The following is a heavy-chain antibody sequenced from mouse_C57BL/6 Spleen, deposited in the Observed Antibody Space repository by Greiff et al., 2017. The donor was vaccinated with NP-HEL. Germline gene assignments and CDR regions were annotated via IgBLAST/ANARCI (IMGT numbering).Heavy chain of an antibody. J-gene: IGHJ4*01. CDR3: ARGYYGSSYLYYYAMDY. Sequence: EVQLQESGAELVKPGASVKLSCTASGFNIKDYYMHWVKQRTEQGLEWIGRIDPEDGETKYAPKFQGKATITADTSSNTAYLQLSSLTSEDTAVYYCARGYYGSSYLYYYAMDYWGQGTSVTVSS. CDR1: GFNIKDYY. D-gene: IGHD1-1*01. CDR2: IDPEDGET. V-gene: IGHV14-2*01.